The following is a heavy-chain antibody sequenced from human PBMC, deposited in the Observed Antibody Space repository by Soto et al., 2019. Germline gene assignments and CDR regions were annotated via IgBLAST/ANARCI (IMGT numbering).Heavy chain of an antibody. CDR3: ATSYGSGYRAFDS. CDR1: GDTFSFYT. Sequence: QVQLVQSGAELKKPGSSVNVSCKASGDTFSFYTINWVRQAPGLGLEWMGRVNPILSMSNYAQKFQGRVTMTADKSTSTAYMELRSLSSEDTAFYYCATSYGSGYRAFDSWGQGALVTVSS. V-gene: IGHV1-69*02. J-gene: IGHJ4*02. CDR2: VNPILSMS. D-gene: IGHD3-10*01.